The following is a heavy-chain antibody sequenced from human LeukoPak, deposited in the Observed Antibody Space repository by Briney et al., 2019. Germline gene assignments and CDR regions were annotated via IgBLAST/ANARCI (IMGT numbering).Heavy chain of an antibody. CDR3: ARGDPSSSNWPFDI. Sequence: PSETPSLTCAVYGGSFSGYYWSWIRQSPGKGLEWIGEINCSGTTNYNPSLKSRVTISVDTSKNQLSLKLTFVTAADTAVYFCARGDPSSSNWPFDIWGQGTLVTVSS. CDR2: INCSGTT. J-gene: IGHJ4*02. D-gene: IGHD6-13*01. V-gene: IGHV4-34*01. CDR1: GGSFSGYY.